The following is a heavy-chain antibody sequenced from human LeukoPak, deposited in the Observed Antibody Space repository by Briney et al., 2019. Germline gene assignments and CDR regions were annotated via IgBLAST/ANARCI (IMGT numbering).Heavy chain of an antibody. D-gene: IGHD2-15*01. Sequence: GGSLRLSCSASGFPFSGYAMHWVRQAPGKGLEYVSAISDSGGSTYYADSVKGRFTISRDNSKNTLYLQMSSLRAEDTAVYFCVRGYSFGPYGMDVWGQGTTVTVSS. CDR1: GFPFSGYA. CDR3: VRGYSFGPYGMDV. CDR2: ISDSGGST. J-gene: IGHJ6*02. V-gene: IGHV3-64D*09.